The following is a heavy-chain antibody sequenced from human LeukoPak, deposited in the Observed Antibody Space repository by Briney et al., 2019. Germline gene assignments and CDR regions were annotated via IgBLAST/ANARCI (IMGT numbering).Heavy chain of an antibody. Sequence: PSETLSLTCAVYGGPFSGYYWSWIRQPPGKGLEWIGEINHSGSTNYNPSLKSRVTISVDTSKNQFSLKLSSVTAADTAVYYCARGLWFDPWGQGTLVTVSS. J-gene: IGHJ5*02. V-gene: IGHV4-34*01. CDR3: ARGLWFDP. CDR1: GGPFSGYY. CDR2: INHSGST.